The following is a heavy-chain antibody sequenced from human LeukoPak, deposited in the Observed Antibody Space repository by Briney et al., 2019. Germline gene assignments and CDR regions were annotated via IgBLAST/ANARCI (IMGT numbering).Heavy chain of an antibody. CDR2: IKSKTDGGTT. Sequence: TGGSLRLSCAASGFTFSNAWMSWVRQAPGKGLEWVGRIKSKTDGGTTDYAAPVKGRFTISRDDSKNTLYLQMNSLKTEDTAVYYCTTDPTLAYCGGDCYYFDYWGQGTLVTVSS. V-gene: IGHV3-15*01. CDR1: GFTFSNAW. J-gene: IGHJ4*02. CDR3: TTDPTLAYCGGDCYYFDY. D-gene: IGHD2-21*01.